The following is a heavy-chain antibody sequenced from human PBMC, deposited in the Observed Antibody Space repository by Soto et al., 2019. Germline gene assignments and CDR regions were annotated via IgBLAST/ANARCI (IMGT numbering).Heavy chain of an antibody. CDR2: IYPGDSDT. V-gene: IGHV5-51*01. Sequence: PGESLKISCKGSGYSFTSYWIGWVRQMPGKGLEWMGIIYPGDSDTRYSPSFQGQVTITADKSTSTAYMELSSLRSEDTAVYYCARDTGPYYGSGKYNWFDPWGQGTLVTVSS. D-gene: IGHD3-10*01. CDR3: ARDTGPYYGSGKYNWFDP. CDR1: GYSFTSYW. J-gene: IGHJ5*02.